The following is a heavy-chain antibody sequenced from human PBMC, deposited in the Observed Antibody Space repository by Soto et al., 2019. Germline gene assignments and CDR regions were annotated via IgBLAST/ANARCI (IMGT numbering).Heavy chain of an antibody. Sequence: QVQLVQSGAEVKKPGSSVTVSCKATGGTFSTYTTNWVRQAPGQGLEWMGGSIPSLGVASYAPRFLGRVRLTADKSTNTAFMERARLESEDTAIYYCSREGPYDYADVTNWFDPWCQGTLVTVSS. D-gene: IGHD4-17*01. CDR2: SIPSLGVA. CDR3: SREGPYDYADVTNWFDP. J-gene: IGHJ5*02. CDR1: GGTFSTYT. V-gene: IGHV1-69*08.